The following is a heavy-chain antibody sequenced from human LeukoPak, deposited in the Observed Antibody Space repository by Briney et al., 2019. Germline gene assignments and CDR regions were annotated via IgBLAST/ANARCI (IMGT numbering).Heavy chain of an antibody. Sequence: SETLSLTCAVSGYSISSGYYWGWIRQPPGKGLEWTGTIYHNGNTYHNPSLKSRVTISVDTSKNQFSLKLSSVTAADTAVYYCARVRYNYGDSDYWGQGTLVTVSS. CDR3: ARVRYNYGDSDY. J-gene: IGHJ4*02. CDR1: GYSISSGYY. CDR2: IYHNGNT. V-gene: IGHV4-38-2*01. D-gene: IGHD5-18*01.